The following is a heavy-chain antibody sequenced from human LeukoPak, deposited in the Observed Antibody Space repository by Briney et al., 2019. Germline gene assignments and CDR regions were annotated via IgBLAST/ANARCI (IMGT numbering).Heavy chain of an antibody. CDR1: GFTLSSYE. CDR2: VCGSGSDT. D-gene: IGHD5-12*01. Sequence: GGSLRLSCAASGFTLSSYEMNWVRQAPGKGLEWVSAVCGSGSDTYYADSVKGRFTISRDNSKNTLFLQMNSLRAEDTAIYYCAKTSRRNSAYDSPFDYWGQGTLVTVSS. V-gene: IGHV3-23*01. CDR3: AKTSRRNSAYDSPFDY. J-gene: IGHJ4*02.